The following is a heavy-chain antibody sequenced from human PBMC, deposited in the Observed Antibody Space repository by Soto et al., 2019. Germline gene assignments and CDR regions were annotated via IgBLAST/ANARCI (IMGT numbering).Heavy chain of an antibody. Sequence: QLQLQESGPGLVKPSETLSLTCTVSGGSISSSSYYWGWIRQPPGKGLEWIGSIYYSGSTYYNPSLKSRVTISVDTSKNQFSLKLSSVTAADTAVYYCARSLPKVLRFLEWLPGYWGQGTLVTVSS. D-gene: IGHD3-3*01. CDR2: IYYSGST. J-gene: IGHJ4*02. CDR3: ARSLPKVLRFLEWLPGY. V-gene: IGHV4-39*01. CDR1: GGSISSSSYY.